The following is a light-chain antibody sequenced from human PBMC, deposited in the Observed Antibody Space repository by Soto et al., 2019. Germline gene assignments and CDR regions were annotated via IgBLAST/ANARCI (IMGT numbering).Light chain of an antibody. CDR3: QQYVRSPWT. V-gene: IGKV3-20*01. CDR2: GAS. CDR1: QTVSSSY. Sequence: EIVLTQSPGTLSLSPGERATLSCRASQTVSSSYLAWYQQKPGQAPRLLIYGASSRATGIPDRFSGSGSGTDFTLTISRLEPEDFAVYYCQQYVRSPWTFGQGTKMEIK. J-gene: IGKJ1*01.